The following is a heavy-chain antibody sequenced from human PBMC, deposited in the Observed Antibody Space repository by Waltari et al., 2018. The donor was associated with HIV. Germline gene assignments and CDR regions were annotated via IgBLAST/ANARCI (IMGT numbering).Heavy chain of an antibody. CDR2: ISGSGSAI. CDR3: ARDRVVVVPAAMDV. J-gene: IGHJ6*02. V-gene: IGHV3-11*04. D-gene: IGHD2-2*01. CDR1: GFTFSDYY. Sequence: QVQLVESGGGLVKHGGSQKLSCAASGFTFSDYYRSWMRQAPGDGLESVAYISGSGSAIYYADSVKGRFTISRDNAKNSLYLQMSSLRAEDTAVYYCARDRVVVVPAAMDVWGQGTTVTVSS.